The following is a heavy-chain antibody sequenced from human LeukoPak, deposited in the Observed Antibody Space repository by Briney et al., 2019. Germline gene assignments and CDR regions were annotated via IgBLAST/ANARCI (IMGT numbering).Heavy chain of an antibody. Sequence: ASVKVSCKASGYTFTGYYMHWVRQAPGQGLEWMGWINPNSGGTNYAQKFQGRVTMTRDTSISTAYMELSRLRSDDTAVYYCAREDYSSSCPGYWGQGTLVTVFS. V-gene: IGHV1-2*02. CDR1: GYTFTGYY. D-gene: IGHD6-13*01. CDR3: AREDYSSSCPGY. J-gene: IGHJ4*02. CDR2: INPNSGGT.